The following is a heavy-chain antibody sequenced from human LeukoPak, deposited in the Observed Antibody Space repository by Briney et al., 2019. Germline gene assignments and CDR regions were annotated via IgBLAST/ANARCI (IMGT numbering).Heavy chain of an antibody. J-gene: IGHJ4*02. D-gene: IGHD3-22*01. V-gene: IGHV1-2*02. CDR3: ARDPPSYYYDSSGLDY. CDR2: INPNSGDT. Sequence: ASVKVSCKASGYTFTGYYMHWVRQAPGQGLEWMGWINPNSGDTNFAQKFQGRVTMTRDTSITTAYMELSSLRSDDTAIYYCARDPPSYYYDSSGLDYWGQGTLVTVSS. CDR1: GYTFTGYY.